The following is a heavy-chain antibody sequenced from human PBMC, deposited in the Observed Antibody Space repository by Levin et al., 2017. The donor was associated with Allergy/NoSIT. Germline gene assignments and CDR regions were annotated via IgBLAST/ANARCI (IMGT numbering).Heavy chain of an antibody. Sequence: PGGSLRLSCAASGFTFSSYSMNWVRQAPGKGLEWVSYISSSSSTIYYADSVKGRFTISRDNAKNSLYLQMNSLRAEDTAVYYCARDLGAGTTAYWGQGTLVTVSS. J-gene: IGHJ4*02. CDR2: ISSSSSTI. V-gene: IGHV3-48*01. D-gene: IGHD1-7*01. CDR1: GFTFSSYS. CDR3: ARDLGAGTTAY.